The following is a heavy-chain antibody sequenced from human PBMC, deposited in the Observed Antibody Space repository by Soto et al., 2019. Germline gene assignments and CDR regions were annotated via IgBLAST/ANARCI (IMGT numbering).Heavy chain of an antibody. D-gene: IGHD3-3*01. CDR3: AHRVLRTVFGLVTTTAIYFDF. Sequence: QITLNESGPTQVNPRQTLTLTCTFSGFSLTTSGVGVGWIRQSPGKAPEWLALIYWNDDKRYSQSLKSRLTSTKDTSKNQVVLTIADLDPADTATYYCAHRVLRTVFGLVTTTAIYFDFWGQGTPVAVSS. V-gene: IGHV2-5*01. J-gene: IGHJ4*02. CDR1: GFSLTTSGVG. CDR2: IYWNDDK.